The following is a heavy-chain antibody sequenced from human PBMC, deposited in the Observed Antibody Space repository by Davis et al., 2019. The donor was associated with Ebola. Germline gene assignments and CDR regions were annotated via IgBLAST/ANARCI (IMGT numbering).Heavy chain of an antibody. V-gene: IGHV3-21*01. CDR1: GFTFSSYA. D-gene: IGHD6-6*01. Sequence: GESLKISCAASGFTFSSYAMSWVRQAPGKGLEWVSSISGSSTYIYYAESVKGRFTISRDNAKNSLYLQMNSLRAEDTAVYYCARSSIAARPGYYYGMDVWGQGTTVTVSS. CDR3: ARSSIAARPGYYYGMDV. J-gene: IGHJ6*02. CDR2: ISGSSTYI.